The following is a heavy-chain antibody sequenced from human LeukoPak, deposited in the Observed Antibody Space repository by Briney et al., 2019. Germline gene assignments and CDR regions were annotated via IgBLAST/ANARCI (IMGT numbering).Heavy chain of an antibody. CDR2: ISGSAAGT. CDR3: AKDSGRMWEPTCFDS. J-gene: IGHJ4*02. D-gene: IGHD1-26*01. V-gene: IGHV3-23*01. CDR1: GFTFRSYA. Sequence: GGSLRLSCVASGFTFRSYALSWVRQAPGKGLEWVSGISGSAAGTYYADSVKGRFTISRDNFNNTLYLQMNSLRAEDTAVYYCAKDSGRMWEPTCFDSWGQGTLVTVSS.